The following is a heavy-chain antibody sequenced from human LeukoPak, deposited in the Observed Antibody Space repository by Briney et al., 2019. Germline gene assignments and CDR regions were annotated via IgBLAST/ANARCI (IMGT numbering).Heavy chain of an antibody. J-gene: IGHJ5*02. V-gene: IGHV3-23*01. CDR3: AAGSGSYYKATS. Sequence: GGTLRLSCAASGFTFNTYAMTWVRQAPGKGLEWVSSISSSGSNTYYTDSVKGRFTISRDNSKYTLYLQMNSLRVEDTAVYYCAAGSGSYYKATSWGQGTLVTVSS. CDR2: ISSSGSNT. D-gene: IGHD3-10*01. CDR1: GFTFNTYA.